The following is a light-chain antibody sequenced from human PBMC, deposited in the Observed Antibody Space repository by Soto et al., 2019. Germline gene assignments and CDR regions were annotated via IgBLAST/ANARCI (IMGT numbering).Light chain of an antibody. CDR3: HQRSSWPLT. CDR1: QSINSF. Sequence: EIVLTQPQGTLSLAPGEVSTLSFRASQSINSFLAWYQQRRGQAPRLLIHGASNRATGIPDRFSGSGSGPDFTLTISSLEPEDSAVYYCHQRSSWPLTFGGGTKVDIK. V-gene: IGKV3-11*01. J-gene: IGKJ4*01. CDR2: GAS.